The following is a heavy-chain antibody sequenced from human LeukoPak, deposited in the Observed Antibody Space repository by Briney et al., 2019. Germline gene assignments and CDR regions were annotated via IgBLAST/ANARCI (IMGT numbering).Heavy chain of an antibody. Sequence: SETLSLTCTVSGGSISSYYWSWIRQPPGKGLEWLGVIYYNGSTSYNPSLKRRVAISVDTSKNQFSLKLSSVTAADTAVYYCARAPSTVLNWYFDLWGRGTLVTVSS. D-gene: IGHD4-23*01. J-gene: IGHJ2*01. CDR1: GGSISSYY. CDR3: ARAPSTVLNWYFDL. CDR2: IYYNGST. V-gene: IGHV4-59*01.